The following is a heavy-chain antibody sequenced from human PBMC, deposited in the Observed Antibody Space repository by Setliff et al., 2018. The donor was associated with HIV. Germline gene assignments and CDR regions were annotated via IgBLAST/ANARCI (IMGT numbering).Heavy chain of an antibody. D-gene: IGHD3-3*01. Sequence: PSETLSLTCKVSGASISSYYWSWVRQPPGKGLEWVSAISGGGDRTYHADSVRGRFTISRDNSKNTLYLQMNSLRADDTAVYYCAKDRITGYYNFWSGPNFDYWGQGTLVTVSS. J-gene: IGHJ4*02. CDR3: AKDRITGYYNFWSGPNFDY. V-gene: IGHV3-23*01. CDR1: GASISSYY. CDR2: ISGGGDRT.